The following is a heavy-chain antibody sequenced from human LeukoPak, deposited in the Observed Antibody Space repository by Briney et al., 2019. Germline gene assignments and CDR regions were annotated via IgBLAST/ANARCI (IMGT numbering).Heavy chain of an antibody. D-gene: IGHD2-15*01. CDR3: ATIKRYDTGRSASVGVDH. J-gene: IGHJ4*02. CDR2: ISSSSSYK. V-gene: IGHV3-21*01. CDR1: GFTFSSYS. Sequence: PGGSLRLSCAASGFTFSSYSMNWVRQAPGKGLEWVSSISSSSSYKYYADSVKGRFTISRDNAKNSLYLQMNSLRAEDTAVYYCATIKRYDTGRSASVGVDHWGQGTLVTVSS.